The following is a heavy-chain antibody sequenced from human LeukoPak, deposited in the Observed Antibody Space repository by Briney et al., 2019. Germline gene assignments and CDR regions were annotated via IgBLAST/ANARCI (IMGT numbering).Heavy chain of an antibody. V-gene: IGHV1-8*03. CDR3: ARAPSWNYDYYYMDV. CDR1: GYTFTSYD. J-gene: IGHJ6*03. D-gene: IGHD6-13*01. CDR2: MNPNSGNT. Sequence: AAVKVSCKASGYTFTSYDINWVRQATVQGLEWMGWMNPNSGNTGYAQKFQGRVTIIRNTSISTAYMELSSLRSEDTAVYYCARAPSWNYDYYYMDVWGKGTTVTVSS.